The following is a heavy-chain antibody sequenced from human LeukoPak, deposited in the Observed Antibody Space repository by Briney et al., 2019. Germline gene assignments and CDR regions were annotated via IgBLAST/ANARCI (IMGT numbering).Heavy chain of an antibody. Sequence: SETLSLTCTVSDGSISSYYWSWIRQPAGKGLEWIGRIYTSRSTNYNPSLKSRVTMSVDTSKNQFSLKLSSVTAADTAVYYCGRVTGYMIEDYFDYWGQGTLVTVSS. CDR2: IYTSRST. V-gene: IGHV4-4*07. J-gene: IGHJ4*02. D-gene: IGHD3-22*01. CDR3: GRVTGYMIEDYFDY. CDR1: DGSISSYY.